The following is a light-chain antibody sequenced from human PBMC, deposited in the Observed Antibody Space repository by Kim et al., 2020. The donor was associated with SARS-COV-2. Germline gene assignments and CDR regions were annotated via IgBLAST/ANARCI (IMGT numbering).Light chain of an antibody. CDR3: AAWDDTLNGVI. CDR2: DND. V-gene: IGLV1-44*01. J-gene: IGLJ2*01. Sequence: QKVTISCSGSYSNIGSSAVNWYQQYPGTAPKLLFYDNDQRPSGVPDRFSVSKSGTSASLAISGLQSEDEADYFCAAWDDTLNGVIFGGGTQLTVL. CDR1: YSNIGSSA.